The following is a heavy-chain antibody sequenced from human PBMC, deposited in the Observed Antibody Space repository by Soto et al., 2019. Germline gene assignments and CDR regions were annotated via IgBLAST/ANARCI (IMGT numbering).Heavy chain of an antibody. J-gene: IGHJ5*02. D-gene: IGHD3-22*01. CDR3: ARGLYYYDSSPDPNWFDP. CDR2: IYYSGST. CDR1: GGSISSYY. Sequence: SETLSLTCTVSGGSISSYYWSWIRQPPGKGLEWIGYIYYSGSTNYNPSLKSRVTISVDTSKNQFSLKLSSVTAADTAVYYCARGLYYYDSSPDPNWFDPWGQGTLVTVSS. V-gene: IGHV4-59*01.